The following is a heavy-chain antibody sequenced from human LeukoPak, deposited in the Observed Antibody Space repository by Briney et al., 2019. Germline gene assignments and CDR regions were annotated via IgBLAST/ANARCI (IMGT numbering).Heavy chain of an antibody. Sequence: SETLSFTGVGYGESFSGYYWTWIRQPPGKDLEWIGEIIDTGSTKYNSSLKSRVTISVDTSKNEFSLNLTSVTAADTAIYYCARGLASGYPPIPFDYWGQGTLVTVSS. J-gene: IGHJ4*02. CDR3: ARGLASGYPPIPFDY. V-gene: IGHV4-34*12. D-gene: IGHD3-3*01. CDR1: GESFSGYY. CDR2: IIDTGST.